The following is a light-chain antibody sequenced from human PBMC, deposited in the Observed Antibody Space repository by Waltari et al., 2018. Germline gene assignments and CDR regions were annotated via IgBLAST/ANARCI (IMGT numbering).Light chain of an antibody. J-gene: IGLJ3*02. V-gene: IGLV1-47*01. CDR2: GSN. CDR3: AAWDDNLSGGV. Sequence: VLTQPPSASGTPGQRVTISCSGSSSNIGSNYVYWYQQLPGTAPKLLIYGSNQRPSGVPDRFSGSKSGTSASLAISGLRSEDEADYYCAAWDDNLSGGVFGGGTKLTVL. CDR1: SSNIGSNY.